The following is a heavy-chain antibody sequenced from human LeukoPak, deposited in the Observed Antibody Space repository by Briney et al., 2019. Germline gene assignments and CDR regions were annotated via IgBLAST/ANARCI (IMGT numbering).Heavy chain of an antibody. CDR3: ATVSYGGGQYFDY. CDR1: GYTLTELS. J-gene: IGHJ4*02. V-gene: IGHV1-24*01. CDR2: FDPEDGET. D-gene: IGHD4-23*01. Sequence: ASVKVSCKVPGYTLTELSMHWVRQAPGKGLEWMGGFDPEDGETIYAQKFQGRVTMTEDTSTDTAYMELNSLRSEDTAVYYCATVSYGGGQYFDYWGQGTLVTVSS.